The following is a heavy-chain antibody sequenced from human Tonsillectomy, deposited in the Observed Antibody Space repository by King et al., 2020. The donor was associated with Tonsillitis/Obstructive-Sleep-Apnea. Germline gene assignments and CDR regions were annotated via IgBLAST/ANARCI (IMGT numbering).Heavy chain of an antibody. CDR2: IYNSGST. CDR3: ARAPVATTVDY. V-gene: IGHV4-59*01. Sequence: HVQLQESGPGLVKPSETLSLTCTVSSASISSYSWSWIRQPPGKGLEWIGYIYNSGSTNYNPSLKSRVTISVDTSKNQFSLKLSSVTTVYTAVYYCARAPVATTVDYWGQGTLVTVSS. J-gene: IGHJ4*02. CDR1: SASISSYS. D-gene: IGHD4-11*01.